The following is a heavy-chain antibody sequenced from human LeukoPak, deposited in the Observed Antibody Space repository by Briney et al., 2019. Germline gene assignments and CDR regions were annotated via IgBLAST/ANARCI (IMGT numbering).Heavy chain of an antibody. D-gene: IGHD3-10*01. CDR2: IYYSGST. Sequence: SETLSLTCTVSDDSISSYYWSWIRQPPGKGLEWIGNIYYSGSTNYNPSLKSRVTISVDTSKNQFSLKLSSVTAADTAVYYCARAPMVRGVTKKDAFDIWGQGTMVTVSS. CDR3: ARAPMVRGVTKKDAFDI. J-gene: IGHJ3*02. CDR1: DDSISSYY. V-gene: IGHV4-59*01.